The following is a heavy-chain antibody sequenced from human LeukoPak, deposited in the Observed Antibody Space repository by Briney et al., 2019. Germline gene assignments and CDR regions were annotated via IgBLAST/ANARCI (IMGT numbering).Heavy chain of an antibody. CDR3: ARGSTVTVYWYFDF. Sequence: GGSLRLSCAASGFTFSSYAMHWVRQAPGKGLEWVSGINWDSGSIQYADSVKGRFTISRDNAKNSLYLQMNSLTPEDAALYYCARGSTVTVYWYFDFWGRGTLVTVSS. CDR1: GFTFSSYA. V-gene: IGHV3-9*01. J-gene: IGHJ2*01. CDR2: INWDSGSI. D-gene: IGHD4-17*01.